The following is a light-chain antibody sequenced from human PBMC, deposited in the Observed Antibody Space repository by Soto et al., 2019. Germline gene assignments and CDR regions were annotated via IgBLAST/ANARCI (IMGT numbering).Light chain of an antibody. Sequence: IVMTQSPDALAVSLGERATINCKSSQSVLFRSNNKNYLAWYRQKPGQPPKLLIYWASIRESRVPDRISGNGSWTDFTLDNISLQAEDVALYYSQQYCSTTPYTFDQVTNLEIK. V-gene: IGKV4-1*01. CDR1: QSVLFRSNNKNY. J-gene: IGKJ2*01. CDR2: WAS. CDR3: QQYCSTTPYT.